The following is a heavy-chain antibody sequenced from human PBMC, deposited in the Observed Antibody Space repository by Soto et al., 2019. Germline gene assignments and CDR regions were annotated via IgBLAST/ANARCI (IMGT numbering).Heavy chain of an antibody. J-gene: IGHJ1*01. CDR2: IIPILGIA. Sequence: GASVKVSCKASGGTFSSYTISWVRQAPGQGLEWMGRIIPILGIANYAQKFQGRVTITADKSTSTAYMELSSLRSEDTAVYYCAREAGYCSSTSCYPRYFQHWGQGTLVTVSS. D-gene: IGHD2-2*03. V-gene: IGHV1-69*04. CDR1: GGTFSSYT. CDR3: AREAGYCSSTSCYPRYFQH.